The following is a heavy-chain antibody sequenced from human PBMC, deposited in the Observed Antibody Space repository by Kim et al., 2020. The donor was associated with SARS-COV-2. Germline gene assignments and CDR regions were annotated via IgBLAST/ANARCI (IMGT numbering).Heavy chain of an antibody. D-gene: IGHD6-19*01. Sequence: DSKKGRFTISRDNTENTLYLPMNSLRDEDTAVYYCARDPRSSGWYYYFDYWGQGTLVTVSS. CDR3: ARDPRSSGWYYYFDY. J-gene: IGHJ4*02. V-gene: IGHV3-66*01.